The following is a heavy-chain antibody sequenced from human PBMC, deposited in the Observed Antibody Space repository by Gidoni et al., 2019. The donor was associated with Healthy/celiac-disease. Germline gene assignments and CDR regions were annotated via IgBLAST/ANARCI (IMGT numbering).Heavy chain of an antibody. J-gene: IGHJ4*02. CDR2: MYYSGST. CDR3: AIVGVTNFDY. V-gene: IGHV4-39*01. Sequence: DGLEWIGSMYYSGSTYYNPSLKSRVTISVDTSKKQFSLKLRSVTAADTAVYYCAIVGVTNFDYWGQGTLVTVSS. D-gene: IGHD1-26*01.